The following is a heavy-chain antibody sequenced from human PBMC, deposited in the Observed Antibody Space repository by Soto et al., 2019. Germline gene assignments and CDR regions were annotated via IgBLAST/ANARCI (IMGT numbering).Heavy chain of an antibody. V-gene: IGHV3-33*01. CDR2: IWYDRSNK. Sequence: QVQLVESGGGVVQPGRSLRVSCAASGFTFTNYGIHWVRQAPGKGLEWVAIIWYDRSNKYYADSVKGRITIFRDNSKNTVYMKMNSLRPEGTAVYYCARDDYYYDYGMDVWGQETTVTVFS. J-gene: IGHJ6*02. CDR3: ARDDYYYDYGMDV. CDR1: GFTFTNYG.